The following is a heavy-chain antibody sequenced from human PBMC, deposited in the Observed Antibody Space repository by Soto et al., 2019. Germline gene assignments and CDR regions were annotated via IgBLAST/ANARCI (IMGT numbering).Heavy chain of an antibody. D-gene: IGHD3-3*01. CDR2: ISGNSGTT. CDR3: AKVRAITVFGVITPFES. CDR1: GFNFSNYA. Sequence: EVQLLESGGDFKQPGGSLRLSCEGSGFNFSNYALNWVRQAPGKRLEWVSVISGNSGTTYYAASVKGRFTISRDNSKKTLYLQMNRLRADDTAVYYCAKVRAITVFGVITPFESWGQGTLVTVSS. J-gene: IGHJ4*02. V-gene: IGHV3-23*01.